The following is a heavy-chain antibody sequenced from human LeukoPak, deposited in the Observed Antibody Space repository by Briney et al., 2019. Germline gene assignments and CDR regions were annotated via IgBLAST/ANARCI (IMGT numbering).Heavy chain of an antibody. D-gene: IGHD6-19*01. J-gene: IGHJ6*02. CDR3: AKDRKAVAGDYYYYGMDV. CDR1: GFTFNNYW. V-gene: IGHV3-74*01. Sequence: GGSLRLSCAASGFTFNNYWIHWVRHAPGKGLVWVSRINTDGRTTTYADSVKGRFTISRDNSKNTLYLQMNSLRAEDTAVYYCAKDRKAVAGDYYYYGMDVWGQGTTVTVSS. CDR2: INTDGRTT.